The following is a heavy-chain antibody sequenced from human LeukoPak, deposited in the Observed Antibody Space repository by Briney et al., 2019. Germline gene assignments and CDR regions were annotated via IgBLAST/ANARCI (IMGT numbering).Heavy chain of an antibody. V-gene: IGHV1-69*13. CDR1: GGTFSSYA. CDR2: IIPIFGTA. J-gene: IGHJ5*02. Sequence: SVKVSCKASGGTFSSYAISWVRQAPGQGLEWMGGIIPIFGTANYAQKFQGRVTITAEESTSTAYMELSSLRSEDTAVYYCARSYCSGGSCYGGNWFDPWGQGTLVTVSS. CDR3: ARSYCSGGSCYGGNWFDP. D-gene: IGHD2-15*01.